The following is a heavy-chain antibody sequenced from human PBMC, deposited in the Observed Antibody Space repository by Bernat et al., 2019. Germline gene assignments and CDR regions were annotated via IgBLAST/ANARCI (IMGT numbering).Heavy chain of an antibody. CDR1: GGTFSSYA. CDR3: GGGFFLEWFFDY. D-gene: IGHD3-3*01. Sequence: QVQLVQSGAEVKKPGSSVKVSCKASGGTFSSYAISWVRQAPGQGLEWMGGIIPIFGTANYAQKFQGRVTITADKSTSTAYMGLGNLGSEDTAGDYWGGGFFLEWFFDYWGQGTLVTVSS. J-gene: IGHJ4*02. CDR2: IIPIFGTA. V-gene: IGHV1-69*06.